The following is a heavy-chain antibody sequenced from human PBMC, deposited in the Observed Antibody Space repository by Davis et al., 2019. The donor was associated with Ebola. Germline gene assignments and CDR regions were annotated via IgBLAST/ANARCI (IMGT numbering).Heavy chain of an antibody. CDR2: ISGYNGNT. CDR3: ARNDTVSKWFDP. Sequence: ASVKVSCKASGYTFNNYGVTWVRQAPGQGLEWMGWISGYNGNTNYAQNLQVRVTMTTDSSSNTAYMELRNLRSDDTAVYYCARNDTVSKWFDPWGQGTLVTVSS. CDR1: GYTFNNYG. V-gene: IGHV1-18*01. D-gene: IGHD4-11*01. J-gene: IGHJ5*02.